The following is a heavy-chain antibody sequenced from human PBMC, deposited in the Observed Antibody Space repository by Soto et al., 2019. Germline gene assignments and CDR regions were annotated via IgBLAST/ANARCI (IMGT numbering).Heavy chain of an antibody. J-gene: IGHJ4*02. CDR2: IYGSGNS. CDR3: ARDGGYNLDY. CDR1: GFISAYY. Sequence: SETLSLTCAVCGFISAYYWSWFRQPAGKGLEWTGRIYGSGNSNFNPSLNGRATISVDMSKNQFSLKLSSVTAADTAVYYCARDGGYNLDYWGQGTLVTVSS. D-gene: IGHD6-25*01. V-gene: IGHV4-4*07.